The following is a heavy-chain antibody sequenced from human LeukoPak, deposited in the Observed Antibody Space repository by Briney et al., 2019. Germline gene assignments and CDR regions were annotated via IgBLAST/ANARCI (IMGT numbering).Heavy chain of an antibody. J-gene: IGHJ4*02. CDR2: IIPILGIA. Sequence: GASVKVSCKASGGTFSSYAISWVRQAPGQGLEWMGRIIPILGIANYAQKFQGRVTITADKSTSTAYMELSSLRSEDTAVYYCARVPYGGNPYFDYWGQGTLVTVSS. CDR1: GGTFSSYA. CDR3: ARVPYGGNPYFDY. D-gene: IGHD4-23*01. V-gene: IGHV1-69*04.